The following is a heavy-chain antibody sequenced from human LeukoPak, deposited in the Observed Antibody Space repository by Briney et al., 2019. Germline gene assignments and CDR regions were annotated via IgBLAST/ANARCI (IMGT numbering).Heavy chain of an antibody. Sequence: PSETLSLTCTVSGGSVSSSGYYWGWIRQPPGKGLEWIASIYYSGSTYYNPSLKSRVTISVDASENQFSLKLTSVTAADTAVYYCATYSGYDLRYWGQGTLVTVSS. CDR1: GGSVSSSGYY. CDR2: IYYSGST. D-gene: IGHD5-12*01. J-gene: IGHJ4*02. CDR3: ATYSGYDLRY. V-gene: IGHV4-39*01.